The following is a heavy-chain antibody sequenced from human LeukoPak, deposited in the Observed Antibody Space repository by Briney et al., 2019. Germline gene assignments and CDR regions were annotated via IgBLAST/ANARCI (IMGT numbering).Heavy chain of an antibody. D-gene: IGHD4-17*01. CDR2: INHSGST. Sequence: SETLSLTCTVSGGSISSYYWSWIRQPAGKGLEWIGEINHSGSTNYNPSLKSRVTISVDTSKNQFSLKLSSVTAADTAVYYCARGSLYGDYPNYWGQGTLVTVSS. CDR3: ARGSLYGDYPNY. CDR1: GGSISSYY. J-gene: IGHJ4*02. V-gene: IGHV4-34*01.